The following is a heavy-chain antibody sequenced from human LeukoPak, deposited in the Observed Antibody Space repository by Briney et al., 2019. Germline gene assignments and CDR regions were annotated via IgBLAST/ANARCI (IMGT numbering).Heavy chain of an antibody. CDR3: ARDGVDTATVLASDD. D-gene: IGHD5-18*01. CDR2: ISHDGSNK. Sequence: GGSLRLSCAASGFTFSSYWMSWVRQAPGKGLEWVAVISHDGSNKYYADSVKGRFTFSRDNFRNTLYLQMNSLRAEDTAVYYCARDGVDTATVLASDDWGQGTVVTVSS. J-gene: IGHJ3*01. CDR1: GFTFSSYW. V-gene: IGHV3-30*03.